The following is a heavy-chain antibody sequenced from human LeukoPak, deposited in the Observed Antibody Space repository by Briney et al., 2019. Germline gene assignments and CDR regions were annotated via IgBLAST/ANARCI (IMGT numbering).Heavy chain of an antibody. J-gene: IGHJ4*02. CDR1: GGSISSGGYY. D-gene: IGHD5-18*01. CDR3: ARYSYGPYYFDY. Sequence: PSQTLSLTCTVSGGSISSGGYYWSWIRPHPGQGLEWIGYIYYSGSTYYNPSLKSRVTISVDTSKNQFSLKLSSVTAADTAVYYCARYSYGPYYFDYWGQGTLVTISS. V-gene: IGHV4-31*03. CDR2: IYYSGST.